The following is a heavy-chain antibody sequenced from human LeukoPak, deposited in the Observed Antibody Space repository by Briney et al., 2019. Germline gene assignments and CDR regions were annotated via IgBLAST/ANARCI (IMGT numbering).Heavy chain of an antibody. Sequence: PGGSLRLSCAAAEFSFSSYEMTWVRQTPGKGLEWLSYIDASGSRIVYADSVKGRFTISRDNAKNLLFLQMNSLRVEDTGIYYCAREKIAVFGDAFDIWGQGTRVTVSS. CDR1: EFSFSSYE. J-gene: IGHJ3*02. V-gene: IGHV3-48*03. CDR3: AREKIAVFGDAFDI. CDR2: IDASGSRI. D-gene: IGHD3-10*01.